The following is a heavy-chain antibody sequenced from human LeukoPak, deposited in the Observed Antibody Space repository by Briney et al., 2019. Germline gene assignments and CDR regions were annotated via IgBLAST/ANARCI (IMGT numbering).Heavy chain of an antibody. CDR1: GYTFTGYY. Sequence: ASVKVSCKASGYTFTGYYIHWVRQAPGQGLEWMGWIKPNSGGTRSAQKFQGRVTMTRDTSISTAYMELSSLRYDDTAVYYCATNILVRDIINWFDPWGQETLVTVSS. CDR3: ATNILVRDIINWFDP. V-gene: IGHV1-2*02. D-gene: IGHD3-10*01. CDR2: IKPNSGGT. J-gene: IGHJ5*02.